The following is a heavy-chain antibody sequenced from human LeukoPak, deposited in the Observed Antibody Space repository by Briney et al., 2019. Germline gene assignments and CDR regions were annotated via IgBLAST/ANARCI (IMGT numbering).Heavy chain of an antibody. CDR1: GGSFSGYY. CDR2: INHSGST. Sequence: SETLSLTCAVYGGSFSGYYWSWIRQPPGKGLEWIGEINHSGSTNYNPSLKSRVTISVDTSKNQFSLKLSSVTAADTAVYYCARAYSSSSPPFDYWGQGTLVTVSS. D-gene: IGHD6-6*01. V-gene: IGHV4-34*01. J-gene: IGHJ4*02. CDR3: ARAYSSSSPPFDY.